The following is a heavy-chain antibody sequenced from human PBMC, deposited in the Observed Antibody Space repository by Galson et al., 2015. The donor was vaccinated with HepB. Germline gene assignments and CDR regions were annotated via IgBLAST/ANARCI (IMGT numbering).Heavy chain of an antibody. Sequence: SVKVSCKASGGTFGTFAISWVRQAPGQGLEWMGGIIPIFDKSVNAQKFQGRVTITADESTRTAYMELSSLRSDDTAVYYCARINPAIAVVPAALDYWGQGTLVTVSS. J-gene: IGHJ4*02. V-gene: IGHV1-69*13. CDR1: GGTFGTFA. CDR3: ARINPAIAVVPAALDY. CDR2: IIPIFDKS. D-gene: IGHD2-2*01.